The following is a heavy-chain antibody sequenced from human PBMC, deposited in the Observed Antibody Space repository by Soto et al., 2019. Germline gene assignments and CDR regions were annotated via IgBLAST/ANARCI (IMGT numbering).Heavy chain of an antibody. CDR1: GGTFSSYA. D-gene: IGHD2-8*01. CDR2: IIPIFGTA. J-gene: IGHJ6*02. V-gene: IGHV1-69*13. CDR3: ARDVLGYCTNGVCYDYYYYGMDV. Sequence: SVKVSCKASGGTFSSYAISWVRQAPGQGLEWMGGIIPIFGTANYAQKFQGRVTITADESTSTAYMELSSLRSEDTAVYYCARDVLGYCTNGVCYDYYYYGMDVWGQGTTVTVSS.